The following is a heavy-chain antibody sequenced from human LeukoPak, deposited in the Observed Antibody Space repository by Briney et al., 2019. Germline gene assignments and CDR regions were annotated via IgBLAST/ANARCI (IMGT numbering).Heavy chain of an antibody. D-gene: IGHD2/OR15-2a*01. Sequence: GGSLRLSCAASGFTFSSYGMHWVRQAPGKGLEWVAFIRYDGSNKYYADSVKGRFTISRDNAKNSLYLQMKSLRAEDTAVYYCARGKTSQNIVTRKTYNWFDPWGQGTLVTVSS. CDR1: GFTFSSYG. J-gene: IGHJ5*02. CDR2: IRYDGSNK. CDR3: ARGKTSQNIVTRKTYNWFDP. V-gene: IGHV3-30*02.